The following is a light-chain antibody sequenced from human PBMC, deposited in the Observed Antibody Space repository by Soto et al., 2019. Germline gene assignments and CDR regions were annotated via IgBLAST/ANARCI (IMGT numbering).Light chain of an antibody. CDR2: WAS. V-gene: IGKV4-1*01. J-gene: IGKJ5*01. Sequence: VTSQSPESLAVRLGERATINCKSRQGVLYSSNNKNYLAWYQQKPGQPPKLLIYWASTQASGVPGRFIAGESGTDSTRPTAHLQAEYGGDYNCQLDYSTRPLGQGTRLEIK. CDR3: QLDYSTRP. CDR1: QGVLYSSNNKNY.